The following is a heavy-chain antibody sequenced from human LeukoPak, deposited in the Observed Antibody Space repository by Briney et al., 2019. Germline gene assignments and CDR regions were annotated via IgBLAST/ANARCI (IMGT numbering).Heavy chain of an antibody. D-gene: IGHD1-1*01. V-gene: IGHV4-30-2*01. Sequence: PSETLSLTRAVSGGSISSGGYSWSWIRQPPGKGLEWIGYIYHSGSTYYNPSLKSQVTISVDRSKNQFSLKLSSVTAADTAVYYCARGVLELDYWGQGTLVTVSS. CDR3: ARGVLELDY. CDR1: GGSISSGGYS. J-gene: IGHJ4*02. CDR2: IYHSGST.